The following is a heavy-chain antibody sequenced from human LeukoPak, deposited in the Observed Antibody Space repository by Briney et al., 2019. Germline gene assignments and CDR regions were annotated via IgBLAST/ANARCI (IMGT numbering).Heavy chain of an antibody. D-gene: IGHD5-18*01. CDR1: GYTFTGYY. J-gene: IGHJ4*02. CDR3: ARDRGYNYGYGFFFDY. CDR2: INPNSGGT. Sequence: GASVKVSCKASGYTFTGYYMHWVRQAPGQGLEWMGWINPNSGGTNYAQKFRGRVTMTRDTSISTAYMELSRLRSDDTAVYYCARDRGYNYGYGFFFDYWGQGTLVTVSS. V-gene: IGHV1-2*02.